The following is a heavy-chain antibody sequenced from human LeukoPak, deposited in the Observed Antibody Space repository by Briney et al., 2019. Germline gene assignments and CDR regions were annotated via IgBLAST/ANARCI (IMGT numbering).Heavy chain of an antibody. V-gene: IGHV3-7*03. CDR3: AKDFYDSSTYPEYFQH. CDR2: INKDGGEK. D-gene: IGHD3-22*01. J-gene: IGHJ1*01. CDR1: GFTFSSYW. Sequence: PGGSLRLSCAASGFTFSSYWMSWVRQAPGKGLEWVANINKDGGEKYYVDSVKGRFTISRDNAKNSLYLQMNSLRADDTAVYYCAKDFYDSSTYPEYFQHWGQGTLVTVSS.